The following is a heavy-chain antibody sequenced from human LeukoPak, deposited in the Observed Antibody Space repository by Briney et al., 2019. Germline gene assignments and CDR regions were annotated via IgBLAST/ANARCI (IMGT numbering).Heavy chain of an antibody. D-gene: IGHD3-10*01. CDR2: IYYSGST. CDR3: ARDHVSGGPLDP. V-gene: IGHV4-30-4*01. CDR1: GGSISSGDYY. J-gene: IGHJ5*02. Sequence: SETLSLTCTVSGGSISSGDYYWSWFRQPPGKGLEWIGYIYYSGSTYYNPSLKSRVTISVDTSKNQFSLKLSSVTAADTAVYYCARDHVSGGPLDPWGQGTLVTVSS.